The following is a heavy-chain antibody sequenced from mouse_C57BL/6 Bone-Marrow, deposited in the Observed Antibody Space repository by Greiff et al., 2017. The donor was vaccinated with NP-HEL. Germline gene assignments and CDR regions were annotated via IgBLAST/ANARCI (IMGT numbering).Heavy chain of an antibody. V-gene: IGHV5-6*01. J-gene: IGHJ3*01. CDR1: GFTFSSYG. Sequence: EVQGVESGGDLVKPGGSLKLSCAASGFTFSSYGMSWVRQTPDKRLEWVATISSGGSYTYYPDSVKGRFTISRDNAKNTLYLQMSSLKSEDTAMYYCVISGTGFAYWGQGTLVTVSA. D-gene: IGHD4-1*01. CDR2: ISSGGSYT. CDR3: VISGTGFAY.